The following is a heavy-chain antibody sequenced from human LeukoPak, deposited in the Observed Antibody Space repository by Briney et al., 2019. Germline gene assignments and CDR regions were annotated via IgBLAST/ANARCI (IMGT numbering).Heavy chain of an antibody. J-gene: IGHJ6*03. CDR3: ERGLRELRWIQFGSLGNYYMDV. D-gene: IGHD5-24*01. CDR2: ISGYNGNT. V-gene: IGHV1-8*02. Sequence: ASVKVSCTASGYTFTTYNINWVRQAPGQGLEWMGWISGYNGNTNYAQKFHGRVTMTRNTSISTAYMELSRLRSEETDVYYCERGLRELRWIQFGSLGNYYMDVWGKGTTVTISS. CDR1: GYTFTTYN.